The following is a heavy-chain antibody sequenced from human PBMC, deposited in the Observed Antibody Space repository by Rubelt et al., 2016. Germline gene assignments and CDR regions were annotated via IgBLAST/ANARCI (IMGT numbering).Heavy chain of an antibody. V-gene: IGHV4-59*01. CDR2: IYYSGST. D-gene: IGHD2-2*01. CDR3: ARHASWSVRAFDI. CDR1: GGSISSYY. J-gene: IGHJ3*02. Sequence: QVQLQESGPGLVKPSETLSLTCTVSGGSISSYYLNWIRQPPGKGLEWIGYIYYSGSTSYNPSLKSRVTMSLDTSKNQFSVKLMSVTAADTAVYYCARHASWSVRAFDIWGQGTMVTVSS.